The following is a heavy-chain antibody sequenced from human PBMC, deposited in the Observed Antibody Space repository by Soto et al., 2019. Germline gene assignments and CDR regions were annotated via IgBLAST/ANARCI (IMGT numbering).Heavy chain of an antibody. D-gene: IGHD1-26*01. Sequence: TSETLSLTCTVSGGSISSGGYYWSWIRQHPGKGLEWIGYIYYSGSTYYNPSLKSRVTISVDTSKNQFSLKLSSVTAADTAVYYXAREYSGSYSQDYGMDVWGQGTTVTVSS. V-gene: IGHV4-31*03. J-gene: IGHJ6*02. CDR3: AREYSGSYSQDYGMDV. CDR2: IYYSGST. CDR1: GGSISSGGYY.